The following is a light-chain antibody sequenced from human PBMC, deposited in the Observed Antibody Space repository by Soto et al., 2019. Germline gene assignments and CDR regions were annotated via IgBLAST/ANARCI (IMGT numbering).Light chain of an antibody. CDR2: GAS. Sequence: EIVITQSPSTLSVSHRERATLSCRASQSVSSNLAWYQQKPGQAPRLLIYGASTRATGIPARFSGSGSGTEFTLTISSLQSEDFVVYYCQQYNNWPGTFGQGTKVDIK. J-gene: IGKJ1*01. CDR1: QSVSSN. CDR3: QQYNNWPGT. V-gene: IGKV3-15*01.